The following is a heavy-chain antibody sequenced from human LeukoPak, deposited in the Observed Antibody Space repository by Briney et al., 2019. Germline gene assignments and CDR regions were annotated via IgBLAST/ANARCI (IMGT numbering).Heavy chain of an antibody. Sequence: ASVKVSCKASGYTFTGYYIHWVRQAPGQGLEWMGWINPNSGGTNYAQKFQGRVTMTRDTSISTAYMELSRLRSDDTAVYYCARDLGDYGGNPTLTRNDYWGQGTLVTVSS. CDR2: INPNSGGT. CDR3: ARDLGDYGGNPTLTRNDY. V-gene: IGHV1-2*02. D-gene: IGHD4-23*01. J-gene: IGHJ4*02. CDR1: GYTFTGYY.